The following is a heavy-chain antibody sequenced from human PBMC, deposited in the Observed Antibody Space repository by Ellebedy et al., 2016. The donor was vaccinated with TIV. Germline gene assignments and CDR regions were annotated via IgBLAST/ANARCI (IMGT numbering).Heavy chain of an antibody. CDR3: ARDRPHCSSTSCYPLGEIDY. D-gene: IGHD2-2*01. CDR2: MKGDGSSV. J-gene: IGHJ4*02. CDR1: GFTFSSYW. Sequence: GGSLRLSCAASGFTFSSYWMYWVRQAPGKGLEWVSRMKGDGSSVTYADSVKGRFTISSDNAKNTLYLQMNSLRAEDTAVYYCARDRPHCSSTSCYPLGEIDYWGQGTLVTVSS. V-gene: IGHV3-74*01.